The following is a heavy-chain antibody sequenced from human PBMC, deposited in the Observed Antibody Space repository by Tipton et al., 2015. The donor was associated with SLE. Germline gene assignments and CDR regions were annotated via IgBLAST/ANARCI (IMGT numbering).Heavy chain of an antibody. Sequence: TLSLTCAVYGGSVSSYYWSWIRQPPGKGLEWIGSVDYSGSTYNNPSLKRRVTISVDTSKNHFSLKLSSVTAADTAVYYCARHDGQWDAFDIWGQGTVVTVSS. CDR1: GGSVSSYY. CDR2: VDYSGST. V-gene: IGHV4-59*08. CDR3: ARHDGQWDAFDI. D-gene: IGHD6-19*01. J-gene: IGHJ3*02.